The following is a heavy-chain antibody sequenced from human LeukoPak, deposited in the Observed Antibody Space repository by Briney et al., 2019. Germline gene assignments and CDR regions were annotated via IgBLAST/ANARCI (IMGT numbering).Heavy chain of an antibody. CDR1: GYTFTSYY. D-gene: IGHD3-22*01. CDR3: ARGPGYYYDSSGYSRSYYFDY. V-gene: IGHV1-46*01. Sequence: GASVKVSCKASGYTFTSYYMHWVRQAPGQGLEWMGIINPSGGSTSYAQKFQGRVTMTRDMSTSTVYMELSSLRSEDTAVYYCARGPGYYYDSSGYSRSYYFDYWGQGTLVTVSS. CDR2: INPSGGST. J-gene: IGHJ4*02.